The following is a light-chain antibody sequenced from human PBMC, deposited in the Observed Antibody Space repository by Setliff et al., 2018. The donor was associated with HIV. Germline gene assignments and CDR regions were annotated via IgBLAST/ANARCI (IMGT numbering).Light chain of an antibody. CDR1: SSDVGAYNF. CDR3: CSYAGTYTYI. CDR2: DVY. V-gene: IGLV2-11*01. Sequence: QSVLTQPRSVSGSPGQSVTFSCTGSSSDVGAYNFVSWYQQLPGKAPKLIIYDVYRRPSGVPDRFSGSKSGDTASLTISGLRSEDEADYYCCSYAGTYTYIFGTGTKGTVL. J-gene: IGLJ1*01.